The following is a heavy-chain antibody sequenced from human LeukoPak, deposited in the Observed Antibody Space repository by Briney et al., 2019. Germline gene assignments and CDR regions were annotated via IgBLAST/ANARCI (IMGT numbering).Heavy chain of an antibody. V-gene: IGHV3-23*01. CDR3: AKQLGYCSDGSCYFPY. J-gene: IGHJ4*02. CDR2: ISNNGGYT. CDR1: GFTFSSTA. Sequence: GGSLRLSCAASGFTFSSTAMSWVRQAPGKGLEWVSAISNNGGYTYYADSVQGRFTISRDNSKSTLCLQMNSLRAEDTAVYYCAKQLGYCSDGSCYFPYWGQGTLVTVSS. D-gene: IGHD2-15*01.